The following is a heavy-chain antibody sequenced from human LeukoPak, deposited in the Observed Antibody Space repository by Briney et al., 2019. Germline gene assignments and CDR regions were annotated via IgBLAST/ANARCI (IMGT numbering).Heavy chain of an antibody. Sequence: GESLKISCKGSGYSFTSYWMGWVRLVPGKGVEWMGIMYPAYSDTRYSASFQGQATISADKSIRTAYLQWSSLKASATAMYYCSVYQLRYLNAFDIWGQGTMVTVSS. V-gene: IGHV5-51*01. D-gene: IGHD2-2*02. CDR2: MYPAYSDT. J-gene: IGHJ3*02. CDR3: SVYQLRYLNAFDI. CDR1: GYSFTSYW.